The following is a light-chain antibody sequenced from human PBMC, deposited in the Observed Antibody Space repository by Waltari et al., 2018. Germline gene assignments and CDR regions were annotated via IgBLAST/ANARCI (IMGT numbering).Light chain of an antibody. V-gene: IGKV1-39*01. CDR3: QQSYSNRAPT. CDR1: QTSTNY. J-gene: IGKJ4*01. Sequence: DIQMTQSPSSLSASVGDTVTITCRTSQTSTNYLNWYQQKPGQAPKVLVYVASTLQSGVPSRSSGRESVTDFTLTITSLQPEDVATYYCQQSYSNRAPTLGGGTKVEIK. CDR2: VAS.